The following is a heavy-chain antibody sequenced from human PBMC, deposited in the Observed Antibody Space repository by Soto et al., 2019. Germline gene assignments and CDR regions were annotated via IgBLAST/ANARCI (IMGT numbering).Heavy chain of an antibody. Sequence: GGSLRLSCAASGFTFSSYAMSWVRQAPGKGLEWVSAISGSGGSTYYADSVKGRFTISRDNSKKTVYLQMNRLRADDTAIYYCAKGLYYYDSSGYRLFDYWGQGTLVT. J-gene: IGHJ4*02. CDR1: GFTFSSYA. V-gene: IGHV3-23*01. D-gene: IGHD3-22*01. CDR3: AKGLYYYDSSGYRLFDY. CDR2: ISGSGGST.